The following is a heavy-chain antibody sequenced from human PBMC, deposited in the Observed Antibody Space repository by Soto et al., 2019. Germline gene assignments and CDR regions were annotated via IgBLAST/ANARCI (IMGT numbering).Heavy chain of an antibody. CDR1: GGSFSGYY. Sequence: SETLSLTCAVYGGSFSGYYWSWIRQPPGKGLEWIGEINHSGSTNYNPSLKSRVTISVDTSKNQFSLKLSSVTAADTAVYYCARGRLDYGDYGVLYFDYWGQGTLVTVSS. CDR3: ARGRLDYGDYGVLYFDY. J-gene: IGHJ4*02. D-gene: IGHD4-17*01. V-gene: IGHV4-34*01. CDR2: INHSGST.